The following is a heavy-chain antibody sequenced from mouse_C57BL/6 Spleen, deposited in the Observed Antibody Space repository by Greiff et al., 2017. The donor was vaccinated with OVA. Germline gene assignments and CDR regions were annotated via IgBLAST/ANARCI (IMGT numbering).Heavy chain of an antibody. V-gene: IGHV1-50*01. J-gene: IGHJ2*01. CDR2: IDPSDSYT. CDR3: ASLDGTGTGSYDFDD. Sequence: QVQLQQPGAELVKPGASVKLSCKASGYTFTSYWMQWVKQRPGQGLEWIGEIDPSDSYTNYNQKFKGNATLTVDTSTSTAYMQLSSLTSEDSAVYYDASLDGTGTGSYDFDDWGQGTTLTVSS. D-gene: IGHD4-1*01. CDR1: GYTFTSYW.